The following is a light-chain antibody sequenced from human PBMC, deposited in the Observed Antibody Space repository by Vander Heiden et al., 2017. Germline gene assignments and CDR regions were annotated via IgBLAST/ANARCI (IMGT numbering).Light chain of an antibody. CDR1: SSDVGSYNL. CDR2: EVS. CDR3: CSYAGSSTLV. Sequence: QSITISCTGTSSDVGSYNLVSWYQQHPGKAPKLMIYEVSKRPSGVSNRFSGSKSGNTASLTISGLQAEDEAEYYCCSYAGSSTLVFGGGTKLTVL. V-gene: IGLV2-23*02. J-gene: IGLJ2*01.